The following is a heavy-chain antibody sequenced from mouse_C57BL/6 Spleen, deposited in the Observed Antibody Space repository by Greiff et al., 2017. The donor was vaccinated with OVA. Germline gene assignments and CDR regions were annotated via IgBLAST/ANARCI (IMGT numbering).Heavy chain of an antibody. CDR1: GFTFSDYG. CDR3: AGGSSCAWFAY. Sequence: EVKVEESGGGLVKPGGSLKLSCAASGFTFSDYGMHWVRQAPEKGLEWVAYISSGSSTIYYADTVKGRFTISRDNAKNTLFLQMTSLRSEDTAMYYCAGGSSCAWFAYWGQGTLVTVSA. J-gene: IGHJ3*01. CDR2: ISSGSSTI. D-gene: IGHD1-1*01. V-gene: IGHV5-17*01.